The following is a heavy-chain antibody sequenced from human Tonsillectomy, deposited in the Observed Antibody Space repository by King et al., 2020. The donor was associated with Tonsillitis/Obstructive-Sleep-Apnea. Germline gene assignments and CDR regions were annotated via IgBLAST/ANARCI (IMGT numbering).Heavy chain of an antibody. CDR1: GFIFSSFG. J-gene: IGHJ4*02. D-gene: IGHD7-27*01. CDR3: AKVGGFNWGPVDY. Sequence: VQLVESGGGVVQPGRSLRLSCAASGFIFSSFGIQWVRQAPGKGLEWVAAISSDGTNKYYADSVKGRFTISRDNSKNTLDLQMNTLRAEDTAIYYCAKVGGFNWGPVDYWGQGTLVTVSS. CDR2: ISSDGTNK. V-gene: IGHV3-30*18.